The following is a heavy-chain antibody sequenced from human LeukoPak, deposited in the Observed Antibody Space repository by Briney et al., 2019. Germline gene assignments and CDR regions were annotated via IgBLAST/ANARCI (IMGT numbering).Heavy chain of an antibody. D-gene: IGHD1-26*01. J-gene: IGHJ4*02. CDR2: IYYSGST. CDR3: ARAIGDKGIVGATKFDY. V-gene: IGHV4-61*01. Sequence: SETLSLTCTVSGGSISSSSYYWSWIRQPPGKGLEWIGYIYYSGSTNYNPSLKSRVTISVDTSKNQFSLKLSSVTAADTAVYYCARAIGDKGIVGATKFDYWGQGTLSPSPQ. CDR1: GGSISSSSYY.